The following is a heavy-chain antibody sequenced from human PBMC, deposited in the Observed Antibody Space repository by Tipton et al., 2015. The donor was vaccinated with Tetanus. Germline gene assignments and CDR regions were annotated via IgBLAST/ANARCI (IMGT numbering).Heavy chain of an antibody. J-gene: IGHJ2*01. D-gene: IGHD3-10*01. CDR3: ARAGRPLGETRRVYRVPLWYFDL. V-gene: IGHV4-4*07. CDR1: DVSISDYY. CDR2: IYSGGGT. Sequence: TLSLTCTVSDVSISDYYWTWIRQPAGKGLEWIGHIYSGGGTYYNPSLKSRVTISVDTSKNQLSLRLSSVTAADTAVFYCARAGRPLGETRRVYRVPLWYFDLWGRGSLVTVSS.